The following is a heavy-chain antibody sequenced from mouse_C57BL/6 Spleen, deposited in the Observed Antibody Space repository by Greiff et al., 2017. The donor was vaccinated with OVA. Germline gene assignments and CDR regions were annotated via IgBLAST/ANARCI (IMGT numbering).Heavy chain of an antibody. CDR2: INYDGSST. CDR1: GFTFSDYY. Sequence: DVQLVESEGGLVQPGSSMKLSCTASGFTFSDYYMAWVRQVPEKGLEWVANINYDGSSTYYLDSLKSRFIISRDNAKNILYLQMSSLKSEDTATYYCAREDYDYDGYYAMDYWGQGTSVTVSS. D-gene: IGHD2-4*01. CDR3: AREDYDYDGYYAMDY. V-gene: IGHV5-16*01. J-gene: IGHJ4*01.